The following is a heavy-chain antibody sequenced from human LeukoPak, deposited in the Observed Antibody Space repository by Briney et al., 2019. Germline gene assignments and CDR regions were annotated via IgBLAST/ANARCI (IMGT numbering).Heavy chain of an antibody. J-gene: IGHJ4*02. Sequence: TGGSLRLSCAASGFSFSMFNMHWVRRAPGKGLEWVAVFSSDGRSTYYAENVQGRFTISRDNSKNTLSLQMNSLRAEDTAVYYCAKSYYYHSGSFDYWGQGTLVTVSS. CDR2: FSSDGRST. D-gene: IGHD3-10*01. V-gene: IGHV3-30*18. CDR3: AKSYYYHSGSFDY. CDR1: GFSFSMFN.